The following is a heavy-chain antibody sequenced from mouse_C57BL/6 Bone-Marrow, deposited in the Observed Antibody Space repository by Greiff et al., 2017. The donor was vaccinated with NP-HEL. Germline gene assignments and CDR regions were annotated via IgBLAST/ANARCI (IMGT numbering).Heavy chain of an antibody. Sequence: VQLQESDAELVKPGASVKISCKVSGYTFTDHTIHWMKQRPEQGLEWIGYIYPRDGSTKYNEKFKGKATLTADKSSSTAYMQLNSLTSEDSAVYCWAREDYYGNLDYWGQGTTLTVSS. CDR1: GYTFTDHT. D-gene: IGHD2-1*01. V-gene: IGHV1-78*01. CDR3: AREDYYGNLDY. J-gene: IGHJ2*01. CDR2: IYPRDGST.